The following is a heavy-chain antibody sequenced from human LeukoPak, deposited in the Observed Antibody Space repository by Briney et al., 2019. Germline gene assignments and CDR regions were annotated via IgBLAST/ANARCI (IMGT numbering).Heavy chain of an antibody. V-gene: IGHV3-49*03. CDR2: IRSKAYGGTT. Sequence: PGGSLRLSCTASGFTFGDYAMSWFRQAPGKGLEWVGFIRSKAYGGTTEYAASVKGRFTISRDDSKSIAYLQMNSLKTEDTAVYYCTRYHDILTGLHIDYWGQGTLVTVSS. D-gene: IGHD3-9*01. CDR3: TRYHDILTGLHIDY. CDR1: GFTFGDYA. J-gene: IGHJ4*02.